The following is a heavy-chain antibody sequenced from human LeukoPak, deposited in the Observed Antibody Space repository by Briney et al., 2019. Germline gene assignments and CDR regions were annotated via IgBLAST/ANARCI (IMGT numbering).Heavy chain of an antibody. CDR1: GFTFSSYG. D-gene: IGHD6-13*01. CDR2: IWYDGSNK. J-gene: IGHJ4*02. V-gene: IGHV3-33*01. Sequence: PGGSLRLSCAASGFTFSSYGMHWVRQAPGKGLEWVAVIWYDGSNKYYADSVKGRFTISRDNSKNTLYLQMNSLRAEDTAVYYCARHVPSSIAAAGAYYFDYWGQGNLVTVSS. CDR3: ARHVPSSIAAAGAYYFDY.